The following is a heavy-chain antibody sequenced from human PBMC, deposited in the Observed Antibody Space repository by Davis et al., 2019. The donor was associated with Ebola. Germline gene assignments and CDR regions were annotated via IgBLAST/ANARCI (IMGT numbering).Heavy chain of an antibody. V-gene: IGHV3-11*04. CDR2: ISSSGSII. Sequence: GGSLRLSCAASGFTFSDYYMSWIRQAPGKGLEWVSYISSSGSIIYYADSVKGRFTISRDNSKNTLYLQMNSLRAEDTAVYYCARDPLVATIGDYYYYDGMDVWGQGTTVTVSS. J-gene: IGHJ6*02. CDR3: ARDPLVATIGDYYYYDGMDV. D-gene: IGHD5-12*01. CDR1: GFTFSDYY.